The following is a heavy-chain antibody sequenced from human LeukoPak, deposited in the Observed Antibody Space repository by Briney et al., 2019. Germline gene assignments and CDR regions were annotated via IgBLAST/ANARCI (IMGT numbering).Heavy chain of an antibody. CDR2: VYYSGST. J-gene: IGHJ4*02. CDR1: GGSISSYY. CDR3: ARAGSAYYPFDD. D-gene: IGHD3-22*01. V-gene: IGHV4-59*01. Sequence: PSETLSLTCTVSGGSISSYYWSWIRQPPGKGLEWIGYVYYSGSTNYNPSLKSRVTISVDTSNNQFSLKLSSVTAADTAVYYCARAGSAYYPFDDWGQGTLVTVSS.